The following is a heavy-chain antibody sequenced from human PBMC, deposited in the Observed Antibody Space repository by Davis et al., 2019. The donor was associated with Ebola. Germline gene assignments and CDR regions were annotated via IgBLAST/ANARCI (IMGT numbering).Heavy chain of an antibody. J-gene: IGHJ6*04. CDR3: ARVRYCGGDCSKNYYYGMDV. D-gene: IGHD2-21*02. Sequence: ASVKVSCKASGYTFTSYAMNWVRQAPGQGLEWMGWINTNTGNPTYAQGFTGRFVFSLDTSVSTAYLQISSLKAEDTAVYYCARVRYCGGDCSKNYYYGMDVWGKGTTVTVSS. V-gene: IGHV7-4-1*02. CDR1: GYTFTSYA. CDR2: INTNTGNP.